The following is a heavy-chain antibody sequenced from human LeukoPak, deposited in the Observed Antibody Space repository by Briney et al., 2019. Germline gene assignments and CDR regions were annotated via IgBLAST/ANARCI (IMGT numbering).Heavy chain of an antibody. V-gene: IGHV3-48*03. J-gene: IGHJ3*02. CDR2: ISSSGSTI. CDR3: AREAQGDGYKRGAFDI. D-gene: IGHD5-24*01. CDR1: GFTFSSYE. Sequence: GGSLRLSCAASGFTFSSYEMNWVRQAPGKGLEWVSYISSSGSTIYYADSVKGRFTISRDNAKNTLYLQMNSLRAGDTAVYYCAREAQGDGYKRGAFDIWGQGTMVTVSS.